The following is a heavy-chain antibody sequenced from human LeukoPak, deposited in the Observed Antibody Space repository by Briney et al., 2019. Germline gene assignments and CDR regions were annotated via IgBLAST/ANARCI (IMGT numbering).Heavy chain of an antibody. CDR2: IKSKVNGETT. J-gene: IGHJ4*02. V-gene: IGHV3-15*01. CDR1: GFTVSSIY. D-gene: IGHD5-24*01. CDR3: TADSPVSMAHSFDY. Sequence: GGSLRLSCAASGFTVSSIYMSWVRQAPGKGLEWVGRIKSKVNGETTDYAAPVKGRFTVSRDDSINTLYLQMSSLKTEDTAVYYCTADSPVSMAHSFDYWGQGTLVTVSS.